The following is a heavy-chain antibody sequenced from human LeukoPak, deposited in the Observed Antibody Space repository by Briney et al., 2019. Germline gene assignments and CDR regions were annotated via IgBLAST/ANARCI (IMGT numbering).Heavy chain of an antibody. CDR1: GYSFTSYW. V-gene: IGHV5-51*01. CDR3: ARQTSYSSSWYRGNWFDP. D-gene: IGHD6-13*01. Sequence: GESLKISCKGPGYSFTSYWIGWVRQMPGKGLEWMGIIYPGDSDTRYSPSFQGQVTISADKSISTAYLQWSSLKASDTAMYYCARQTSYSSSWYRGNWFDPWGQGTLVTVSS. CDR2: IYPGDSDT. J-gene: IGHJ5*02.